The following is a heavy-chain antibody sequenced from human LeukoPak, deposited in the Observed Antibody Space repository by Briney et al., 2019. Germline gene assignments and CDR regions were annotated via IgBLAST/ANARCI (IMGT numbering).Heavy chain of an antibody. CDR3: ARGLRYGTVPYFDY. V-gene: IGHV3-33*01. J-gene: IGHJ4*02. CDR1: GFTFSSYG. D-gene: IGHD6-13*01. CDR2: IWYDGSNK. Sequence: GRSLRLSCAASGFTFSSYGMHWVRQAPGKGLEWVAVIWYDGSNKYYADSVKSRFTISRDNSKNTLYLQMNSLRAEDTAVYYCARGLRYGTVPYFDYWGQGTLVTVSS.